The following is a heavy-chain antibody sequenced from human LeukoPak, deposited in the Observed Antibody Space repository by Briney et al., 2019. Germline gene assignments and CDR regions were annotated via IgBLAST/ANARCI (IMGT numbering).Heavy chain of an antibody. CDR2: IYYSGST. J-gene: IGHJ4*02. CDR1: GGSISSYY. V-gene: IGHV4-59*01. Sequence: SETLSLTCTVSGGSISSYYWSWIRQPPGKGLEWIGYIYYSGSTNYNPSLKSRVTISVDTSKNQFSLKLSSVTAADTAVYYCARDFRAVFDYWGQGTLVTVSS. CDR3: ARDFRAVFDY.